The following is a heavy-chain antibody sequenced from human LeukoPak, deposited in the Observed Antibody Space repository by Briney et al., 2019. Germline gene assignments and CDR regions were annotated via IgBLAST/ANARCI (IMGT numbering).Heavy chain of an antibody. Sequence: SETLPLTCTVSGGSSSSNYWSWIRQRPGKGPEWIGYVYYSGSTNYNPSLKSRVTISVDTSQNQFSLKLSSVTAADTAVYYCAKHLTNAYYDMIWFDPWGQGTLVTVSS. CDR3: AKHLTNAYYDMIWFDP. CDR1: GGSSSSNY. D-gene: IGHD3-16*01. CDR2: VYYSGST. J-gene: IGHJ5*02. V-gene: IGHV4-59*01.